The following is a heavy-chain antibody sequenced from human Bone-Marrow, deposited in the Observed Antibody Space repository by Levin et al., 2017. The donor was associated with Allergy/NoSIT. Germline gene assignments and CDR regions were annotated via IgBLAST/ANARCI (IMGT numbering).Heavy chain of an antibody. CDR2: IYNSGKS. Sequence: SSETLSLTCSVSDASIRIGDYYWSWIRQLPGKGLEWIGYIYNSGKSYYNPSLKSRISMSVDTSKKQFSLNLRSVTAADTAVYYCARDTSAYGEDIAGSFDLWGRGTLVTVSS. CDR1: DASIRIGDYY. J-gene: IGHJ2*01. CDR3: ARDTSAYGEDIAGSFDL. D-gene: IGHD4-17*01. V-gene: IGHV4-31*03.